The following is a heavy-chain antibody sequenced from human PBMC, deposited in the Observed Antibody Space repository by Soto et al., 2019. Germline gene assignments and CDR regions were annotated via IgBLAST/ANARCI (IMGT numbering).Heavy chain of an antibody. CDR3: ARVLGYCSGSSCYPHNYYYGMDV. D-gene: IGHD2-15*01. CDR2: IYYSGST. CDR1: GGYIRSYC. J-gene: IGHJ6*02. V-gene: IGHV4-59*01. Sequence: PSETLSLTSTVSGGYIRSYCWSWIRQPPGKGLEWIGYIYYSGSTNYNPSLKSRVTISVDTSKNQFSLKLSSVTAADTAVYYCARVLGYCSGSSCYPHNYYYGMDVWGQGTTVTVSS.